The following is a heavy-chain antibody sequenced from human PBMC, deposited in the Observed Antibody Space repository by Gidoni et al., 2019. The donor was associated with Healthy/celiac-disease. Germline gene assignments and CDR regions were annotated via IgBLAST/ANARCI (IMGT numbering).Heavy chain of an antibody. J-gene: IGHJ6*02. D-gene: IGHD6-13*01. Sequence: EVQLVESGGGLVQPGGSLRLSCAASGFTFSSYEMNWVRQAPGKGLEWVSYISSSGSTIYYADSVKGRFTISRDNAKNSLYLQMNSLRAEDTAVYYCARDPGIAAARGVLYGMDVWGQGTTVTVSS. CDR2: ISSSGSTI. CDR1: GFTFSSYE. V-gene: IGHV3-48*03. CDR3: ARDPGIAAARGVLYGMDV.